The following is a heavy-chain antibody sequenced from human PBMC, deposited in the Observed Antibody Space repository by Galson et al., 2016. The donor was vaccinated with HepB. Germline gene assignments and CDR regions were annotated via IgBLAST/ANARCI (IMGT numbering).Heavy chain of an antibody. Sequence: SETLSLTCAVSGGSFGGDYWSWIRQPPGKGPEWIGEINRGGITTYNASLRSRVTISIDTSKNGSFLKLTSVTAADTSIYYCAGGNQWRAYWGQGTLVTVSS. V-gene: IGHV4-34*01. J-gene: IGHJ4*02. D-gene: IGHD6-19*01. CDR3: AGGNQWRAY. CDR1: GGSFGGDY. CDR2: INRGGIT.